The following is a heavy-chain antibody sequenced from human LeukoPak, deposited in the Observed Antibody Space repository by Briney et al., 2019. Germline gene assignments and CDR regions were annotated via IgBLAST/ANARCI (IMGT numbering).Heavy chain of an antibody. CDR3: ARRLTQYDCFDP. D-gene: IGHD2-2*01. CDR1: GDSVSSNSVT. CDR2: TYYRSTWYN. Sequence: SQTLSLTCAISGDSVSSNSVTWNWIRQSPSRGLEWLGRTYYRSTWYNDYAVSVRGRVTVNPDTSKNQFSLHLNSVTPEDTAVYYCARRLTQYDCFDPWGQGILVTASS. J-gene: IGHJ5*02. V-gene: IGHV6-1*01.